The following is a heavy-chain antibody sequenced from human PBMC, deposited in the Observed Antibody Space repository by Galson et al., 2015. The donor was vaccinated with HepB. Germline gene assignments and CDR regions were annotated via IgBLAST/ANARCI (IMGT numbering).Heavy chain of an antibody. V-gene: IGHV3-74*01. Sequence: SLRLSCAASGFTFSGHWTHWVRQAPGKGLLWISRIHSDGRGIVYAGSLKGRFTVSRDNAESTLYLQMNSLRAEDTAVYYCAKDGHVAVAGMYYWGQGTLVTVSS. CDR3: AKDGHVAVAGMYY. J-gene: IGHJ4*02. CDR2: IHSDGRGI. D-gene: IGHD6-19*01. CDR1: GFTFSGHW.